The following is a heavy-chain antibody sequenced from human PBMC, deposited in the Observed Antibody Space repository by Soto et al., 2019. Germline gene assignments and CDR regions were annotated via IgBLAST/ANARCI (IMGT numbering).Heavy chain of an antibody. Sequence: ASVKVSCKASGGTFSSYAISWVRQAPGQGLEWMGGIIPIFGTANYAQKFQGRVTITADESTSTAYMELSSLRSEDTAVYYCASGVMITFGGVIVGDYWGQGTLVTVSS. CDR3: ASGVMITFGGVIVGDY. CDR2: IIPIFGTA. CDR1: GGTFSSYA. J-gene: IGHJ4*02. V-gene: IGHV1-69*13. D-gene: IGHD3-16*02.